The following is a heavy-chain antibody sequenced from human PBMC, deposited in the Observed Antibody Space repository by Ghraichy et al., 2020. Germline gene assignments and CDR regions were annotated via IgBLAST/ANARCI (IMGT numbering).Heavy chain of an antibody. CDR2: ISAYNGNT. V-gene: IGHV1-18*01. CDR1: GYTFTSYG. CDR3: ARDKQYYYDSSGYFDY. J-gene: IGHJ4*02. D-gene: IGHD3-22*01. Sequence: ASVKVSCKASGYTFTSYGISWVRQAPGQGLEWMGWISAYNGNTNYAQKLQGRVTMTTDTSTSTAYMELRSLSSDDTAVYYCARDKQYYYDSSGYFDYWGQGTLVTVSS.